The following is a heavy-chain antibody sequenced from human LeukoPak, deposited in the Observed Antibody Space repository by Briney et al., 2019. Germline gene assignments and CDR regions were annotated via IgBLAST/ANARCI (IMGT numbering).Heavy chain of an antibody. V-gene: IGHV4-39*07. D-gene: IGHD3-22*01. CDR2: IYYSGTT. CDR1: GGSISSSSYY. CDR3: ARGYYYDSSGLTNYYMDV. J-gene: IGHJ6*03. Sequence: SETLSLTCTVSGGSISSSSYYWGWLRQPPGKGLEWIGSIYYSGTTYYNPSFRSRVTISVDTSKNQFSLKLSSVTAADTAVYYCARGYYYDSSGLTNYYMDVWGKGTTVTVSS.